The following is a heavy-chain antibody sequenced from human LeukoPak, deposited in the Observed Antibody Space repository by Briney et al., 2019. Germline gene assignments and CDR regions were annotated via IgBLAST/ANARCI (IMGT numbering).Heavy chain of an antibody. CDR2: IKQDGSEK. CDR1: GFTLSSYW. D-gene: IGHD1-1*01. J-gene: IGHJ3*02. Sequence: VQPGGSLRLSFAASGFTLSSYWVGWVRQAPGKGLGGVANIKQDGSEKYYVDSVKGRFTISRDNSKNTLYLQMNSLRAEDTAVYYCAKDHVVATTDFGDAFDIWGQGTMVTVSS. V-gene: IGHV3-7*03. CDR3: AKDHVVATTDFGDAFDI.